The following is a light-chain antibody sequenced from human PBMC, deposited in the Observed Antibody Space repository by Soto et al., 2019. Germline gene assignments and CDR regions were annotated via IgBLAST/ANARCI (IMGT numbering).Light chain of an antibody. CDR1: QNIRNL. CDR2: DAS. V-gene: IGKV1-5*01. CDR3: QQYYTYST. J-gene: IGKJ5*01. Sequence: DIQLTQSPSTLSAAVGDSVTITCRASQNIRNLLAWYQQKPGKAPKPLIFDASTLKTGVPSRFGGSGSGAEFNFTITGLQPDGFATYFCQQYYTYSTFGQGTRLE.